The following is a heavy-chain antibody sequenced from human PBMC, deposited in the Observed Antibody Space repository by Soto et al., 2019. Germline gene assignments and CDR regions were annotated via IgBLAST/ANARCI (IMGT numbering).Heavy chain of an antibody. CDR3: ARERDIAAAADFDS. V-gene: IGHV6-1*01. D-gene: IGHD6-13*01. J-gene: IGHJ4*02. CDR1: GDSVSSNRVA. Sequence: SQTLSLTCAISGDSVSSNRVAWSWIRQSPSRGLEWLGRTYYRSKWYNDYAVSVKSRITINPDTSKNQFSLQLNSVTPEDTAVYYCARERDIAAAADFDSWGQGTLATVSS. CDR2: TYYRSKWYN.